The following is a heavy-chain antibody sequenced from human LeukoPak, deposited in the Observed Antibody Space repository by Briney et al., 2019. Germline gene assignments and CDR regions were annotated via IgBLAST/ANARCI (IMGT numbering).Heavy chain of an antibody. CDR2: ISSSSSTI. D-gene: IGHD1-7*01. Sequence: PGGSLRLSCAASGFTFSSYSMNWVRQAPGKGLEWVSYISSSSSTIYYRDSVKGRFTISRDSAKNSPYLQMNSLRDEDTAVYYCTPHRDGNYPFDYWGQGTLVTVSS. J-gene: IGHJ4*02. CDR1: GFTFSSYS. V-gene: IGHV3-48*02. CDR3: TPHRDGNYPFDY.